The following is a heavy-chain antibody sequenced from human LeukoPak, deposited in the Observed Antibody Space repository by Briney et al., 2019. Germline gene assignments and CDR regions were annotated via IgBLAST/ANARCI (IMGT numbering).Heavy chain of an antibody. CDR3: ARAIAAPARPVDY. J-gene: IGHJ4*02. CDR1: GGSFSGYY. D-gene: IGHD6-13*01. V-gene: IGHV4-34*01. Sequence: SETLSLTCAVYGGSFSGYYWSWIRQPPGKGLEWIGEINHSGSTNYNPSLKSRVTISVDTSKNQFSLKLSSVTAADTAVYYCARAIAAPARPVDYWGQGTLVTVSS. CDR2: INHSGST.